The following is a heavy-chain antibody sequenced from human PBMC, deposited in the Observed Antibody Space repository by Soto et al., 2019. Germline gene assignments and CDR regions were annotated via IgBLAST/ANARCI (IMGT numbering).Heavy chain of an antibody. D-gene: IGHD3-9*01. V-gene: IGHV4-4*07. CDR3: ARDDYYDSNNWFDP. CDR1: GVSIKTYY. Sequence: QVQLQESGPGLVKPSETLSLTCAVSGVSIKTYYWSWIRKPAGKGLEWIGRIYTTGSANHNPSLKSRVTMSVDTSKNQVSLKLTSVTAADAGVYYCARDDYYDSNNWFDPWGQGILATVSS. CDR2: IYTTGSA. J-gene: IGHJ5*02.